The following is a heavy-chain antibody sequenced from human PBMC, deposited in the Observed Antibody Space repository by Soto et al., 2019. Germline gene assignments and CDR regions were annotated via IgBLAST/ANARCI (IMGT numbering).Heavy chain of an antibody. V-gene: IGHV3-53*04. Sequence: GGSLRLSCAASGFTVSSNYMSWVRQAPGKGLEWVSVIYSGGSTYYADSVKGRFTISRHNSKNTLYHQMNSLRAEDTAVYYCARDKLYCSGGSCYPGSNYYYYGMDVWGQGTTVTVSS. CDR2: IYSGGST. CDR1: GFTVSSNY. CDR3: ARDKLYCSGGSCYPGSNYYYYGMDV. J-gene: IGHJ6*02. D-gene: IGHD2-15*01.